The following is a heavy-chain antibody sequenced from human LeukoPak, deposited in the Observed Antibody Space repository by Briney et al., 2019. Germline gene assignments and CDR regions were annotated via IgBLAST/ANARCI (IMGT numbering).Heavy chain of an antibody. J-gene: IGHJ6*03. Sequence: SETLSLTCAVYGGSFSGYYWSWIRQPPGKGLEWIGEINHSGSTNYNPSLKSRVTISVDTSKNQFSLKLSSVTAADTAVYYCARVIDSSSWYLSYMDVWGKGTTVTVSS. D-gene: IGHD6-13*01. CDR2: INHSGST. CDR1: GGSFSGYY. V-gene: IGHV4-34*01. CDR3: ARVIDSSSWYLSYMDV.